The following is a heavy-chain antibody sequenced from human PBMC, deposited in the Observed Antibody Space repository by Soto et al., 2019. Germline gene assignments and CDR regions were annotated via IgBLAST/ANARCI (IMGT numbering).Heavy chain of an antibody. V-gene: IGHV4-34*01. CDR3: ARDERLQLTLNWFDP. Sequence: EILPHRRAVFEGTFGGLCCRWIRKPKGKGLEWIGEINHSGSTNYNPSLKSRVTISVDTSKNQFSLKLSSVTAADTAVYYCARDERLQLTLNWFDPWGQGTLVTV. J-gene: IGHJ5*02. CDR1: EGTFGGLC. CDR2: INHSGST. D-gene: IGHD4-4*01.